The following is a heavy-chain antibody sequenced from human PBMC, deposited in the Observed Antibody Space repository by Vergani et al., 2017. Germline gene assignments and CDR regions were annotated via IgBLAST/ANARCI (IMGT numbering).Heavy chain of an antibody. V-gene: IGHV4-34*01. D-gene: IGHD6-13*01. Sequence: QVQLQQWGAGLLKPSETLSLTCAVYGGSFSGYYWSWIRQPPGKGLEWIGEINHSGSTNYNPSLKSRVTISVDTSKNQFSLKLSSVTAADTAVYYCARVGIAAAGTAIDYWGQGTLGTGSS. CDR3: ARVGIAAAGTAIDY. CDR2: INHSGST. J-gene: IGHJ4*02. CDR1: GGSFSGYY.